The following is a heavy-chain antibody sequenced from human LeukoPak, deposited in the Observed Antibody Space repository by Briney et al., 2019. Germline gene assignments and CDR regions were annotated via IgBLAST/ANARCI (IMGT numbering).Heavy chain of an antibody. Sequence: KAGGSLRLSCAASGFTFSDYYMSWIRQAPGKGLEWVSSISSSSSYIYYADSVKGRFTISRDNAKNSLYLQMNSLRAEDTAVYYCARGGVYYYYMDVWGKGTTVTVSS. CDR2: ISSSSSYI. CDR1: GFTFSDYY. D-gene: IGHD1-26*01. J-gene: IGHJ6*03. V-gene: IGHV3-11*06. CDR3: ARGGVYYYYMDV.